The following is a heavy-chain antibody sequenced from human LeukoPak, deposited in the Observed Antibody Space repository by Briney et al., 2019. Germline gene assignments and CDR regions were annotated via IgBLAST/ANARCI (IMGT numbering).Heavy chain of an antibody. D-gene: IGHD2-2*01. V-gene: IGHV3-53*01. J-gene: IGHJ4*02. CDR1: GFTVSSNY. CDR2: SGGTT. CDR3: ARSTVVQGYCSSPSCPLIY. Sequence: GGSLRFSCAASGFTVSSNYVTWVRQAPGKGLEWVSYSGGTTYYADSVKGRFTISRDNSKNTLYLQMSSLRAEDTAVYYCARSTVVQGYCSSPSCPLIYWGKGTLVTVSS.